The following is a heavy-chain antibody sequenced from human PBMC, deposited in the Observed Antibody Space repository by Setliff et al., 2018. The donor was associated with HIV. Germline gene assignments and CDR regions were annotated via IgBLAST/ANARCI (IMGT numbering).Heavy chain of an antibody. CDR1: GGSISSASYY. Sequence: SETLSLTCTVSGGSISSASYYWSWIRQPAGKGLEWIGHIYSSGSSKYNPSLKSRVTISEDTSKNQFSLKLSSVTAADTAVYYCAREYYDSSGYPGYFGMDVWGQGTTVTSP. CDR3: AREYYDSSGYPGYFGMDV. J-gene: IGHJ6*02. V-gene: IGHV4-61*09. CDR2: IYSSGSS. D-gene: IGHD3-22*01.